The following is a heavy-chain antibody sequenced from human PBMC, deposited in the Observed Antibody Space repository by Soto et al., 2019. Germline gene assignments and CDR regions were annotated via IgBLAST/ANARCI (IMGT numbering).Heavy chain of an antibody. CDR1: GFTLCDYA. Sequence: PGGSIRISCTASGFTLCDYAMSLFRQAPGKGLEWVGFIRSKAYSGTAEYAASVKGRFTMSRDDSKNIAYLQMNSLKTEDTAVYYCSRDRSGITMIRGVADYWGQGTLVT. CDR2: IRSKAYSGTA. CDR3: SRDRSGITMIRGVADY. D-gene: IGHD3-10*01. V-gene: IGHV3-49*03. J-gene: IGHJ4*02.